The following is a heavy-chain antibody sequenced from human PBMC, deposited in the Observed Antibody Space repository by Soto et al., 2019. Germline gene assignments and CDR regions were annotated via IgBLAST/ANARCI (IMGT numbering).Heavy chain of an antibody. Sequence: SETLSLTCTVSGGSVSIGSYYWSWIRQPPGKGLEWTGYIYYTGSTNYNPSLKSRVTISVDTSKNQFSLKLTSVTAADTAAYYCARFEDWFDPWGQGTRVTVSS. V-gene: IGHV4-61*01. CDR3: ARFEDWFDP. D-gene: IGHD3-9*01. J-gene: IGHJ5*02. CDR2: IYYTGST. CDR1: GGSVSIGSYY.